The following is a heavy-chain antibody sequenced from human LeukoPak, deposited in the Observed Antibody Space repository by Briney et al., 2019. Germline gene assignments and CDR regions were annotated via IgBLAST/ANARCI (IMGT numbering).Heavy chain of an antibody. J-gene: IGHJ6*03. D-gene: IGHD6-6*01. V-gene: IGHV1-69*06. CDR1: GYTFTSYG. Sequence: GASVKVSCKASGYTFTSYGISWVRQAPGQGLEWMGGIIPIFGTANYAQKFQGRVTITADKSTSTAYMELSSLRSEDTAVYYCAREASIAARPVFDDYYYMDVWGKGTTVTVSS. CDR2: IIPIFGTA. CDR3: AREASIAARPVFDDYYYMDV.